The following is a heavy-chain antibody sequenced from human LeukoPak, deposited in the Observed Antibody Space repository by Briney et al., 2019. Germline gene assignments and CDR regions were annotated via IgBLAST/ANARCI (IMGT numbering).Heavy chain of an antibody. J-gene: IGHJ4*02. Sequence: PSETLSLTCTVSGGSISSSSYYWGWIRQPPGKGLEWIGSIYYSESTYYNPSLKSRVTISVDTSKNQFSLKLSSVTAADTAVYYCARQLTYYYDSSGYYYDYWGQGTLVTVSS. CDR3: ARQLTYYYDSSGYYYDY. D-gene: IGHD3-22*01. CDR2: IYYSEST. CDR1: GGSISSSSYY. V-gene: IGHV4-39*01.